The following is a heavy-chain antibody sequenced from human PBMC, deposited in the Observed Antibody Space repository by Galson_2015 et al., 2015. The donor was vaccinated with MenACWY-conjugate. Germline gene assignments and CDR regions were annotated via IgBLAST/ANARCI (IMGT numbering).Heavy chain of an antibody. CDR2: INHSGST. D-gene: IGHD3-10*01. Sequence: SETLSLTCAVYGGSFSGPYWSWIRQPPGMRLEWIGEINHSGSTNHNPSLKSRVAISVDTSKNQFSLKLSSVTAADTAVYYCARALIRDYGSASYYSLYYYYGMDVWGQGTTVTVSS. CDR1: GGSFSGPY. V-gene: IGHV4-34*01. CDR3: ARALIRDYGSASYYSLYYYYGMDV. J-gene: IGHJ6*02.